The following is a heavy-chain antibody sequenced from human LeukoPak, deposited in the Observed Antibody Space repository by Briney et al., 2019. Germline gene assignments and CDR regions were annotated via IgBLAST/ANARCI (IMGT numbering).Heavy chain of an antibody. CDR2: ISAYNGNT. V-gene: IGHV1-18*01. CDR3: ARVNRYCSSTSCRYYFDY. CDR1: GYTFTSYG. J-gene: IGHJ4*02. Sequence: ASVKVSCKASGYTFTSYGISWVRQAPGQGLEWMGWISAYNGNTNYAQKLQGRVTMTTDTSTSTAYMELRSLRSDDTAVYYCARVNRYCSSTSCRYYFDYWGQGTLVTVSS. D-gene: IGHD2-2*01.